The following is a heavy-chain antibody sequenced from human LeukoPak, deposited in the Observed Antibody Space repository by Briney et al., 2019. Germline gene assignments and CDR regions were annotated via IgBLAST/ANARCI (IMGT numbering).Heavy chain of an antibody. J-gene: IGHJ6*02. D-gene: IGHD6-13*01. CDR1: GFTFSTYW. V-gene: IGHV3-7*04. CDR2: IKEDGTGK. Sequence: PGGSLRLSCAASGFTFSTYWVSWVRQAPGKGLEWLANIKEDGTGKNHVDSVKGRFTISRDNAKNSLYLQMNGLRAEDTAVYYCAREIPQQLVAMDVWGQGTTVTVSS. CDR3: AREIPQQLVAMDV.